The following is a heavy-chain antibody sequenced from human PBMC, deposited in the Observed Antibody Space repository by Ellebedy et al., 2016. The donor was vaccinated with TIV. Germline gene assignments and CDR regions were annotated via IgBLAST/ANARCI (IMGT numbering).Heavy chain of an antibody. Sequence: GESLKISXAASGFTFSSYGMHWVRQAPGKWLEWVAVIWYDGSNKYYADSVKGRFTISRDNSKNTLYLQMNSLRAEDTAVYYCARDGGSGWSHPFDYWGQGTLVTVSS. V-gene: IGHV3-33*01. CDR3: ARDGGSGWSHPFDY. CDR1: GFTFSSYG. J-gene: IGHJ4*02. D-gene: IGHD6-19*01. CDR2: IWYDGSNK.